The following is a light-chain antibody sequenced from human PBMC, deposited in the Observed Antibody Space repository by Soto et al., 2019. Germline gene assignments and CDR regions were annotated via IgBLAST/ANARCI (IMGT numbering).Light chain of an antibody. CDR3: QQYNNWPWT. CDR2: GTS. CDR1: QNISRS. Sequence: EIVMTQSPVTLSVSPGERATLSCRASQNISRSLAWYQQKPGQGPSLLIYGTSTRAGGVPARFSGGGSGTEFTLTITSLQSEDFAVYYCQQYNNWPWTFGQGTKVEIK. J-gene: IGKJ1*01. V-gene: IGKV3-15*01.